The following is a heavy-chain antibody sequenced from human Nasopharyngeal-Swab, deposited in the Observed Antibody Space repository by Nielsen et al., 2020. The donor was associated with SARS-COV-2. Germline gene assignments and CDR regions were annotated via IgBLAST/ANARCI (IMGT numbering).Heavy chain of an antibody. CDR2: IEQDGSEK. J-gene: IGHJ6*03. CDR3: ARQTSNPYYYYYYMDV. D-gene: IGHD4-11*01. V-gene: IGHV3-7*01. CDR1: GFTFSSYW. Sequence: GEALKISCAASGFTFSSYWMSWVRQAPGKGLEWVANIEQDGSEKYYVDSVKGRFTISRDNAKNSLYLQMNSLRAEDTAVYYCARQTSNPYYYYYYMDVWGKGTTVTVSS.